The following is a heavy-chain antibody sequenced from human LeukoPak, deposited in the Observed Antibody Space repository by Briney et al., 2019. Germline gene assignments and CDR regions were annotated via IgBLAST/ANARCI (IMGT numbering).Heavy chain of an antibody. D-gene: IGHD2-2*01. J-gene: IGHJ4*02. V-gene: IGHV4-38-2*01. Sequence: SETLSLTCAVSGYSISSGYYWVWFRQPPGKGLEWLGTIYHSGTTYYNPSLKGRVTSSVDLSKNQFSLRLSSVTAADTAVYYCARGPKSIVPAGHSDFWGQGTLVTVSS. CDR1: GYSISSGYY. CDR3: ARGPKSIVPAGHSDF. CDR2: IYHSGTT.